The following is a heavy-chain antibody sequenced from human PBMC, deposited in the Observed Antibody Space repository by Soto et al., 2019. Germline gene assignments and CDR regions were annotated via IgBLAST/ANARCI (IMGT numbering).Heavy chain of an antibody. V-gene: IGHV4-59*01. CDR2: IYYSGST. J-gene: IGHJ4*01. CDR3: ARGFSSLNY. Sequence: PSETLSLTCTVSGASMSSYYWNWIRQPPGKGLEWIGYIYYSGSTNYNPSLKSRVSISLDTSRNQFSLKLSSVTAADTAIYYCARGFSSLNYWGHGTLVTVSS. CDR1: GASMSSYY.